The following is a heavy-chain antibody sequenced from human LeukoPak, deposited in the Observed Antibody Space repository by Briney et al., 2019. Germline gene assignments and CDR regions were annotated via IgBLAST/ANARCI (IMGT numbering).Heavy chain of an antibody. V-gene: IGHV5-51*01. D-gene: IGHD1-26*01. CDR2: IYPGDSDA. J-gene: IGHJ4*02. CDR3: ARRRDLYSGSYYPFDY. Sequence: GESLKISCKGSGYSFTSFWIGWVRQMPGKGLKWMGIIYPGDSDARYSPSFQGQVTISADKSISTAYLQWSSLKASDTAMYYCARRRDLYSGSYYPFDYWGQGTLVTVSS. CDR1: GYSFTSFW.